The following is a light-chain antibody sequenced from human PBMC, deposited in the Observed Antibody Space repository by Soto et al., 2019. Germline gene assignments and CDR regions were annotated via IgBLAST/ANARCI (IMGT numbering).Light chain of an antibody. CDR3: QTWGSDILV. J-gene: IGLJ1*01. CDR2: LNSDGSH. V-gene: IGLV4-69*01. Sequence: QSVLTQSPSASASLGASVKLTCTLSSGHSSYAIAWHQHHPEKGPRYLMKLNSDGSHNKGDGIPDRFSGSSSGAERYLTISSLQSEDEADYYCQTWGSDILVFGTGTKVTVL. CDR1: SGHSSYA.